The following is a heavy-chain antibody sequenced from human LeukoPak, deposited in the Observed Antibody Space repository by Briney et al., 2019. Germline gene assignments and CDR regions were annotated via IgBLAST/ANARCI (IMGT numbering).Heavy chain of an antibody. CDR3: ARTLTPLTIFGVVTPSWFDP. Sequence: GGSLRLSCTASGFTFSSCAMSWVRQAPGKGLEWVSAISGSGGSTYYADSVKGRFTISRDNSKNTLYLQMNSLRAEDTAVYYCARTLTPLTIFGVVTPSWFDPWGQGTLVTVSS. CDR1: GFTFSSCA. V-gene: IGHV3-23*01. CDR2: ISGSGGST. D-gene: IGHD3-3*01. J-gene: IGHJ5*02.